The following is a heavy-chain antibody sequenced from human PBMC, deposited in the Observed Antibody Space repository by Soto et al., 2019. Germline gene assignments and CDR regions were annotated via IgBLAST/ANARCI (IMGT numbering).Heavy chain of an antibody. V-gene: IGHV3-30*18. CDR3: ANEMFPRTVLVSSSSWGDY. CDR1: GFTLRSYG. J-gene: IGHJ4*02. D-gene: IGHD6-6*01. Sequence: QVQLVESGGGVVQPGKSLRLSCAASGFTLRSYGMHWVRQAPGKGLEWLAVISYDESHKYYAESVKGRFTISRDASKTALYLQMYSQRAEDTAVYYCANEMFPRTVLVSSSSWGDYWGQGTAVTVS. CDR2: ISYDESHK.